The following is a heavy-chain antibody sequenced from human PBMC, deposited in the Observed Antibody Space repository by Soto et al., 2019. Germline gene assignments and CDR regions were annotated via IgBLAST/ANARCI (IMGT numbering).Heavy chain of an antibody. D-gene: IGHD3-22*01. CDR3: ARELRYYDSSGYYNYGMDV. CDR2: ISAYNGNT. J-gene: IGHJ6*02. V-gene: IGHV1-18*01. CDR1: AYTFTSYV. Sequence: DSVKVSCKASAYTFTSYVSSWVRQAPGQGLEWMGWISAYNGNTNYAQKLQGRVTMTTDTSTSTAYMELRSLRSDDTAVYYCARELRYYDSSGYYNYGMDVWGQGTTVTVSS.